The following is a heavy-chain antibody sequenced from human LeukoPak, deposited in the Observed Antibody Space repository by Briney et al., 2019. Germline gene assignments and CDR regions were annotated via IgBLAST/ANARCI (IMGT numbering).Heavy chain of an antibody. CDR2: IHYSGST. CDR1: GGSINGYY. J-gene: IGHJ4*02. V-gene: IGHV4-59*08. CDR3: ARQAHCTSDLCYPFDY. Sequence: SETLSLTCTVAGGSINGYYWSWIRQPPGKGLEWIGYIHYSGSTNYNPSLKSRVTISADTTKNQFSLKLSSVTAADTAVYYCARQAHCTSDLCYPFDYWGQGTLVTVSS. D-gene: IGHD2-8*01.